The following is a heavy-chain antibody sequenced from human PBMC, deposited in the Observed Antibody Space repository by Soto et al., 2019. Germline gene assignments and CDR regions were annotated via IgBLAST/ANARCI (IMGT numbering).Heavy chain of an antibody. Sequence: QVQLQESGPGLVKPSETLSLTCTVSGGSINTYYWSWIRQPAGKGLEWIGRIHSSGSTNYNPSLKSRVTMSVDTSKNQFSLKLSSVTAADTAVYYCARLGYYYDSSGPLLRYFDLWGRGTLVTVSS. V-gene: IGHV4-4*07. CDR3: ARLGYYYDSSGPLLRYFDL. J-gene: IGHJ2*01. D-gene: IGHD3-22*01. CDR2: IHSSGST. CDR1: GGSINTYY.